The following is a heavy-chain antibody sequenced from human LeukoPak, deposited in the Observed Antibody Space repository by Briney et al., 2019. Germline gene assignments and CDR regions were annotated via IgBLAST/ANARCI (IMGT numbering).Heavy chain of an antibody. CDR3: ARDKGTVTSLTTFDY. D-gene: IGHD4-17*01. Sequence: SETLSLTCTVSGGSISSGGYYWSWIRQHPGKGLEWIGYIYYSGSTYYNPSLKSRVTISVDTSKNQFSLKLSSVTAADTAVYYCARDKGTVTSLTTFDYWGQGTLVTVSS. J-gene: IGHJ4*02. V-gene: IGHV4-31*03. CDR2: IYYSGST. CDR1: GGSISSGGYY.